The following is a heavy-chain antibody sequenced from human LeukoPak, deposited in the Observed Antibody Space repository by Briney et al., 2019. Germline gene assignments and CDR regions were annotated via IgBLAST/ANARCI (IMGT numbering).Heavy chain of an antibody. J-gene: IGHJ3*02. V-gene: IGHV3-21*01. CDR2: ISSTSSNI. Sequence: GGSLRLSCAASGFTFSSYSMNWVRQAPGKGLEWVSSISSTSSNIYYADSVKGRFTISRDNAKNSLYLQMNSLRAEDTAVYYCARGIAAAGNDAFDIWGQGTMVTVSS. D-gene: IGHD6-13*01. CDR3: ARGIAAAGNDAFDI. CDR1: GFTFSSYS.